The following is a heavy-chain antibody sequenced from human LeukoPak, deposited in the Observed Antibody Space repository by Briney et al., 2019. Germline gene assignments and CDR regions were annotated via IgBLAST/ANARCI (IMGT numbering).Heavy chain of an antibody. CDR2: ISTSGNYI. CDR1: GFTFSSYS. V-gene: IGHV3-21*01. J-gene: IGHJ4*02. Sequence: KPGGSLRLSCAASGFTFSSYSMNWVRQAPGKGLEWVSYISTSGNYIYYSDSVKGRFTISRDNAKNSLYLQMRSLRADDTAVYYCARGAYNSGGTLEIWGQGTLVTVSS. CDR3: ARGAYNSGGTLEI. D-gene: IGHD3-22*01.